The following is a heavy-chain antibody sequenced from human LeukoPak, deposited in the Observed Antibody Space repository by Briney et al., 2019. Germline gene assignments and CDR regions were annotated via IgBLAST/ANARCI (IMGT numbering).Heavy chain of an antibody. D-gene: IGHD5-12*01. V-gene: IGHV4-39*07. J-gene: IGHJ6*03. CDR1: GGSISRSGYY. CDR3: ARTTEGYAGGPGYSYYYFMDV. CDR2: IYYSGST. Sequence: MTSETLSLTCTVSGGSISRSGYYWGWIRQTPGKGLEWIGNIYYSGSTYYSASLKSRVTISVDTSKNQFSLKLRSVTAADTAVYYCARTTEGYAGGPGYSYYYFMDVWGKGTTVTISS.